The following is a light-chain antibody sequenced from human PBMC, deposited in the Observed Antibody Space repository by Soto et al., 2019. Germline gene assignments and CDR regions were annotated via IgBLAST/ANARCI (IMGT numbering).Light chain of an antibody. CDR2: GAS. V-gene: IGKV3-20*01. Sequence: EIVLTQSPGTLSLSPGERATLSCRASQSVSSSYLAWYQQKPGQAPRPLIYGASSRAIGIPDRFSGSGSGTDFTLSLSRLEPEDFAVYYCQQYGSSSWTFGQKTKVDI. CDR1: QSVSSSY. CDR3: QQYGSSSWT. J-gene: IGKJ1*01.